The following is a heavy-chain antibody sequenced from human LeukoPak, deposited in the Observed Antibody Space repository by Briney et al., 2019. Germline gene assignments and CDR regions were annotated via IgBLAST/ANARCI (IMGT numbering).Heavy chain of an antibody. Sequence: SQTLSLTCTVSGGSISSGGYYWSWIRQHPGKGLEWIGYIYYSGSTYYNPSLKSRVTISVDTSKNQFSLKLSSVTAADTAVYYCARSHSSSSEWFDPWGQGTLVTVSS. CDR2: IYYSGST. V-gene: IGHV4-31*03. J-gene: IGHJ5*02. D-gene: IGHD6-13*01. CDR1: GGSISSGGYY. CDR3: ARSHSSSSEWFDP.